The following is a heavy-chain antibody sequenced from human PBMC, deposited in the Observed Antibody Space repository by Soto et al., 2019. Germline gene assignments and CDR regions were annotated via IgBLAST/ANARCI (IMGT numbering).Heavy chain of an antibody. D-gene: IGHD1-26*01. CDR3: VSDDGALTPFDY. CDR1: GGTFSSYT. Sequence: ASVKVSCKASGGTFSSYTISWVRQAPGQGLEWMGRIIPILAIANYAQKFQGRVTITADKSTSTAYMELSSLRSEDTAVYYCVSDDGALTPFDYWGQGTLVTVSS. V-gene: IGHV1-69*02. CDR2: IIPILAIA. J-gene: IGHJ4*02.